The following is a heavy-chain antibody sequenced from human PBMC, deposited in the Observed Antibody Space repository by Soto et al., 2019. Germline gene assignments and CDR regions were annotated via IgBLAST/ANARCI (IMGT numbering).Heavy chain of an antibody. CDR2: FDPEDGET. CDR3: ATDLGYGRVSAFDI. D-gene: IGHD5-18*01. Sequence: ASVKFSCNVSGYTLTQLSMHWVRQSPGKGLEWMGGFDPEDGETIYAQKFQGRVTMTEDTSTDTAYMELSSLRSEDTAVYYCATDLGYGRVSAFDIWGQGTMVTVSS. V-gene: IGHV1-24*01. J-gene: IGHJ3*02. CDR1: GYTLTQLS.